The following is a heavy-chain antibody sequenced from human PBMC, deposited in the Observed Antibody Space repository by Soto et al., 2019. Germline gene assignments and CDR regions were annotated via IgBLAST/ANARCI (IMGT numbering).Heavy chain of an antibody. V-gene: IGHV3-30*18. CDR1: GFTFSTYG. J-gene: IGHJ3*01. D-gene: IGHD2-2*01. CDR2: ISYDGSSK. CDR3: AKVIDATDCSSSSCSRASDV. Sequence: SCAASGFTFSTYGMHWVRQAPGRGLEWVALISYDGSSKFYADSVKGRFTISRDNSKNTLYLEVNSLRAEDTAVYYCAKVIDATDCSSSSCSRASDVWGQGTMVTVSS.